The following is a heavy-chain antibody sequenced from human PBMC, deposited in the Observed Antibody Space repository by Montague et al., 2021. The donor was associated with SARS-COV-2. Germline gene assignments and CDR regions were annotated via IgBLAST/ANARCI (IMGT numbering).Heavy chain of an antibody. Sequence: SLRLSWAASGFKFDDSGMTWVRQAPGKGLEWVCDINWSADKTTYADSVKGRFTISRDNAKNSLFLQMNSLRAEDTALYYCARYYGGSFYGLDVWGQGTTVIVSS. CDR1: GFKFDDSG. CDR2: INWSADKT. V-gene: IGHV3-20*04. J-gene: IGHJ6*02. CDR3: ARYYGGSFYGLDV. D-gene: IGHD3-3*01.